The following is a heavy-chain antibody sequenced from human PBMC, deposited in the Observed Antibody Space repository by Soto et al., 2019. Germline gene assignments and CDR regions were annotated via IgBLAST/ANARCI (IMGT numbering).Heavy chain of an antibody. D-gene: IGHD2-15*01. CDR3: ARALSLVVVTYYFDY. CDR2: IIPIFGTA. Sequence: SVKVSCKASGGTFSSYAISWVRQAPGQGLEWMGGIIPIFGTANYAQKFQGRVTITADESTSTAYMELSSLRSEDTAVYYCARALSLVVVTYYFDYWGQGTLVTVSS. V-gene: IGHV1-69*13. J-gene: IGHJ4*02. CDR1: GGTFSSYA.